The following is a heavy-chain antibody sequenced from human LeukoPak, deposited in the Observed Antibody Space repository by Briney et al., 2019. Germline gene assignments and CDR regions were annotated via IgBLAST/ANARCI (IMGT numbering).Heavy chain of an antibody. CDR2: IYYSGST. Sequence: SETLSLTCTVSGGSISSYYWNWIRQPPGKGLEWIGYIYYSGSTYYNPSLKSRVTISVDTSKNQFSLKLSSVTAADTAVYYCARHRGSSGYWDAFDIWGQGTMVTVSS. D-gene: IGHD3-22*01. V-gene: IGHV4-59*04. CDR3: ARHRGSSGYWDAFDI. CDR1: GGSISSYY. J-gene: IGHJ3*02.